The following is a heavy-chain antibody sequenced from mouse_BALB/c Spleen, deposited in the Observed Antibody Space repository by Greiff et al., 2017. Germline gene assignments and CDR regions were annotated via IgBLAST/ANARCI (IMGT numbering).Heavy chain of an antibody. Sequence: VQLKQSGPELVKPGASVKISCKASGYTFTDYNMHWVKQSHGKSLEWIGYIYPYNGGTGYNQKFKSKATLTVDNSSSTAYMELRSLTSEDSAVYYCARANYDYDAWFAYWGQGTLVTVSA. CDR2: IYPYNGGT. V-gene: IGHV1S29*02. J-gene: IGHJ3*01. CDR1: GYTFTDYN. CDR3: ARANYDYDAWFAY. D-gene: IGHD2-4*01.